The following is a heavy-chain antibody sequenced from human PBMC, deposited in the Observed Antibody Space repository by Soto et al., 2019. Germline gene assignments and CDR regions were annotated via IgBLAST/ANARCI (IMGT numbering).Heavy chain of an antibody. J-gene: IGHJ4*02. D-gene: IGHD5-12*01. CDR3: AKDTGQDVAFDS. V-gene: IGHV3-23*01. CDR1: GFTFINYA. CDR2: VRGGGHT. Sequence: EEQLLESGGGLVQPGGSLRLSCVTSGFTFINYAMSWVRQAPGQELEWVATVRGGGHTDYADSVRGRFTISRDNFRNTFFLQMNNLGVEDTAIYYCAKDTGQDVAFDSWGQGTLVTVSS.